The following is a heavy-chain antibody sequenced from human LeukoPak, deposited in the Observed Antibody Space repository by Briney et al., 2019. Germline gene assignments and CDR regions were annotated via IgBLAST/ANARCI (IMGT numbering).Heavy chain of an antibody. CDR3: ARDSVAGNWGYYFDY. J-gene: IGHJ4*02. Sequence: GGSLGLSCAASGFTFSSYAMHWVRQAPGKGLEWVAVISYDGSNKYYADSVKGRFTISRDNSKNTLYLQMNSLRAEDTAVYYCARDSVAGNWGYYFDYWGQGTLVTVSS. CDR2: ISYDGSNK. CDR1: GFTFSSYA. D-gene: IGHD6-19*01. V-gene: IGHV3-30-3*01.